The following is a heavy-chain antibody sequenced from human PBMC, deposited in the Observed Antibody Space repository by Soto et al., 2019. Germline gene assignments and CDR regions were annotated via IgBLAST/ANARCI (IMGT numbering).Heavy chain of an antibody. J-gene: IGHJ4*02. CDR2: ISYDGSNK. CDR3: ARDYGDYAVAYYLDY. D-gene: IGHD4-17*01. CDR1: GFTFSSYG. V-gene: IGHV3-30*03. Sequence: PGGSLRLSCAASGFTFSSYGMHWVRQAPGKGLEWVAVISYDGSNKYYADSVKGRFTISRDNSKNTLYLQMNSLRAEDTAVYYCARDYGDYAVAYYLDYWGQGTLVTVSS.